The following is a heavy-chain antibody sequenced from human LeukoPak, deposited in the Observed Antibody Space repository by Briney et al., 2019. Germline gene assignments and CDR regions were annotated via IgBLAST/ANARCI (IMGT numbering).Heavy chain of an antibody. D-gene: IGHD4-23*01. CDR1: GFSFHNYA. V-gene: IGHV3-9*01. CDR3: AKDTGGNGAYFYAMDV. J-gene: IGHJ6*02. CDR2: INWNSDTK. Sequence: QAGGSLRLSCVGSGFSFHNYAMHWVRRPPGKGLEWVSAINWNSDTKAYADSVKGRSTISRDRARNSLYLQMDSLRPEDTALYYCAKDTGGNGAYFYAMDVWGQGTSVTVSS.